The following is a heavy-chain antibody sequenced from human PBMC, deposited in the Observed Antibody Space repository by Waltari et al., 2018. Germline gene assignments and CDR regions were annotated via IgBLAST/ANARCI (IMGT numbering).Heavy chain of an antibody. D-gene: IGHD3-10*01. CDR3: ARRILHAAGSRGITDNYSMDV. Sequence: VKLRQSGPELVKSSETLSLTCSVSGGSIDSYDWTWIRQSPGKGLDWLGYISYTGTTNYNPALESRVAISVDTSKNQLSLKLTSVTAADTAVYFCARRILHAAGSRGITDNYSMDVWGQGATVSVSS. J-gene: IGHJ6*02. V-gene: IGHV4-59*01. CDR1: GGSIDSYD. CDR2: ISYTGTT.